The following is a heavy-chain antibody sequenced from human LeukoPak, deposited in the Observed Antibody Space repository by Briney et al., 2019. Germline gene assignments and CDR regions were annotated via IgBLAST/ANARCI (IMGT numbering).Heavy chain of an antibody. J-gene: IGHJ6*03. Sequence: PGGSLRLSCAASGLTVSSNYMSWVRQAPGKGLEWVSVIYSVGSTYYADSVKGRFTISRDNYKNTLYLQMNGLSAEDTAVYYCAREGSESRTTFHYYYMDVWGKGTTVTVSS. CDR2: IYSVGST. CDR1: GLTVSSNY. V-gene: IGHV3-53*01. CDR3: AREGSESRTTFHYYYMDV. D-gene: IGHD1-7*01.